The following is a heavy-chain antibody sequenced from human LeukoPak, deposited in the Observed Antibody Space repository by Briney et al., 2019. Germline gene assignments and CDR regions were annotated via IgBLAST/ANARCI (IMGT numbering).Heavy chain of an antibody. CDR3: ARTPDAFDI. V-gene: IGHV4-34*01. CDR2: INHSGST. Sequence: SETLSLTCAVYGGSFSGYYWSWIRQPPGKGLEWIGEINHSGSTNYNPSLKSRVTISVDTSKNQFSPKLSSVTAADTAVYYCARTPDAFDIWGQGTMVTVSS. J-gene: IGHJ3*02. D-gene: IGHD2-15*01. CDR1: GGSFSGYY.